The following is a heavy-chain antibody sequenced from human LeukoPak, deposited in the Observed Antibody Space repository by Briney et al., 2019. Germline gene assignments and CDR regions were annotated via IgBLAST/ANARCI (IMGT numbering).Heavy chain of an antibody. CDR2: IQYDGGNK. CDR3: AKGTSSWYPPFDY. CDR1: GFTFSSYG. D-gene: IGHD6-13*01. Sequence: GRSLRLSCAASGFTFSSYGMHWVRQAPGKGLEWVSFIQYDGGNKWYADSVKGRFTVSRDNSKNTLYVQMNSLRAEDTAVYYCAKGTSSWYPPFDYWGQGTLVTVSS. J-gene: IGHJ4*02. V-gene: IGHV3-30*02.